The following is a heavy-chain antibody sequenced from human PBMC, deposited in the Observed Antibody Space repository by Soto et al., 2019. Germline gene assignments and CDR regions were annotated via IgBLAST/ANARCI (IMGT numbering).Heavy chain of an antibody. Sequence: PGGSLRLSCAASGFTFSSYGMHWVRQAPGKGLEWVAVIWYDGSNKYYADSVKGRFTISRDNSKNTLYLQMNSLRAEDTAVYYCARGIAVEDYYYGMDVWGQGTTVTVSS. V-gene: IGHV3-33*01. CDR1: GFTFSSYG. CDR2: IWYDGSNK. D-gene: IGHD6-19*01. CDR3: ARGIAVEDYYYGMDV. J-gene: IGHJ6*02.